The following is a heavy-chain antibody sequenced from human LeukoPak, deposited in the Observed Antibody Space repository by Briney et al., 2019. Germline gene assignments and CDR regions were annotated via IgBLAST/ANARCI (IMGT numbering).Heavy chain of an antibody. Sequence: GGSLRLSCAASGFSFRSYAMLGIRQAPGKGLEWVAVIWFDGSHKYYADSMKGRFTISRDNSKNMLYLQMNSLRVEDTAIYYCASAAGAFDMWGQGTLVTVSS. CDR2: IWFDGSHK. CDR1: GFSFRSYA. CDR3: ASAAGAFDM. J-gene: IGHJ3*02. D-gene: IGHD6-13*01. V-gene: IGHV3-33*08.